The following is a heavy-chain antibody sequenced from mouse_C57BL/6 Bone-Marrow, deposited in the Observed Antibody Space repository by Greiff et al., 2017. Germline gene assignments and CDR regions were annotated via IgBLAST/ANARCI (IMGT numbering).Heavy chain of an antibody. D-gene: IGHD2-4*01. J-gene: IGHJ1*03. CDR3: ARPPLYDYDEDWYFDV. Sequence: EVHLVESGGGLVKPGGSLKLSCAASGFTFSDYGMHWVRQAPEKGLEWVAYISSGSSTIYYADTVKGRFTISRDNAKNTLFLQTTSLRSEDTAMYYCARPPLYDYDEDWYFDVWGTGTTVTVSS. CDR1: GFTFSDYG. CDR2: ISSGSSTI. V-gene: IGHV5-17*01.